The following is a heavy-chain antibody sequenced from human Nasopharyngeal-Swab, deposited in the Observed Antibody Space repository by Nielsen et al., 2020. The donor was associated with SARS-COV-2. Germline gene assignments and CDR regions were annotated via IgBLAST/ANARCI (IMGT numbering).Heavy chain of an antibody. CDR3: ARAKVVVVAASDY. J-gene: IGHJ4*02. D-gene: IGHD2-15*01. Sequence: WIRQPPGKGLEWVSAISGSGGSTYYADSVKGRFTISRDNSKNTLYLQMNSLRAEDTAVYYCARAKVVVVAASDYWGQETLVTVSS. V-gene: IGHV3-23*01. CDR2: ISGSGGST.